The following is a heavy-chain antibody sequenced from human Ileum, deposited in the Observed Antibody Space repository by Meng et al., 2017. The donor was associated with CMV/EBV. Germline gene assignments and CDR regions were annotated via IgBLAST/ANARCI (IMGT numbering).Heavy chain of an antibody. CDR1: GFTFSSFG. V-gene: IGHV3-30*03. J-gene: IGHJ4*02. D-gene: IGHD2-21*02. CDR3: TRYCGGDCYRGNY. Sequence: CAASGFTFSSFGMQWVRQAPGKGLEWVAGLSSDGSYIRYADSVRGRFTISRDNSKSTLFLQMDSLRIEDTAVYYATRYCGGDCYRGNYWGQGTLVTVSS. CDR2: LSSDGSYI.